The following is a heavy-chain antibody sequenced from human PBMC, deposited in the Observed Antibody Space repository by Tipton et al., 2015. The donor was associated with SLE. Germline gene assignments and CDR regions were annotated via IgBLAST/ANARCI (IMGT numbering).Heavy chain of an antibody. Sequence: GSLRLSCVASGFTLSSYSMHWVRQAPGKGLEWVSSISSSSIYIYYEDSMKGRFTISRDNAKNSLYLQMNSLRAEDSAVYYCARSLSGSYYYFDYWGQGTLLTVSS. CDR1: GFTLSSYS. CDR3: ARSLSGSYYYFDY. J-gene: IGHJ4*02. V-gene: IGHV3-21*03. D-gene: IGHD1-26*01. CDR2: ISSSSIYI.